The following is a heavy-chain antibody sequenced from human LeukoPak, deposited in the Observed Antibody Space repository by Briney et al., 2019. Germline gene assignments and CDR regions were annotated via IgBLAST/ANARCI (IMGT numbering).Heavy chain of an antibody. CDR3: ARDYRGYRAPYYFDY. CDR2: IKQDESEK. CDR1: GFTFSSYW. Sequence: GGSLRLSCAASGFTFSSYWMSWVRQAPGKGLEWVANIKQDESEKYYVDSVKGRFTISRDNAKNSLYLQMNSLRAEDTAVYYCARDYRGYRAPYYFDYWGQGTLVTVSS. D-gene: IGHD2-15*01. V-gene: IGHV3-7*01. J-gene: IGHJ4*02.